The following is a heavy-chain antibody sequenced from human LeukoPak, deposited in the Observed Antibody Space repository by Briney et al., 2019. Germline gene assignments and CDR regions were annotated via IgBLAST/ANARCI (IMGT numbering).Heavy chain of an antibody. CDR1: GFTVSSDY. CDR3: ARARRCGLHGDYGGRFDS. D-gene: IGHD4-17*01. Sequence: PGESLRLSCAASGFTVSSDYVTWVRLTPGKGLEWVSIIYVGGYTYYLDSVKGRFTISRDSPKNTVDLQMNSLRAEDTAVYYCARARRCGLHGDYGGRFDSWGQGTLVTVSS. CDR2: IYVGGYT. V-gene: IGHV3-53*01. J-gene: IGHJ4*02.